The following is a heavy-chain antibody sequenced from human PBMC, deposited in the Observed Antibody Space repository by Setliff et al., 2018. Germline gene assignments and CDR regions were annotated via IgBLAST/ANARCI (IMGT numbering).Heavy chain of an antibody. Sequence: GGSLRLSCAASGFTFSTYTMNWVRQAPGKGLEWVSYISSGGGIIYYADSVKGRFTISRDNAKDSLYLQMNSLRAEDTAVYYCARDLYGGYYFDYWGQGTLVTVSS. CDR3: ARDLYGGYYFDY. CDR2: ISSGGGII. CDR1: GFTFSTYT. J-gene: IGHJ4*02. V-gene: IGHV3-48*01. D-gene: IGHD5-12*01.